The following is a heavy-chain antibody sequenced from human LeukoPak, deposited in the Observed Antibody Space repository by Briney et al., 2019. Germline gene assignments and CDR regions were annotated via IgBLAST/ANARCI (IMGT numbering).Heavy chain of an antibody. CDR3: AGGATTRIDY. D-gene: IGHD4-17*01. V-gene: IGHV4-59*01. Sequence: SETLSLTCTVSGGSISSYYWSWIRQPPGKGLEWIGYIYYSGSTNYNPSLKSRVTISVDTSKNQFSLKLSSVTAADTAVYYCAGGATTRIDYWGQGTLVTVSS. CDR2: IYYSGST. CDR1: GGSISSYY. J-gene: IGHJ4*02.